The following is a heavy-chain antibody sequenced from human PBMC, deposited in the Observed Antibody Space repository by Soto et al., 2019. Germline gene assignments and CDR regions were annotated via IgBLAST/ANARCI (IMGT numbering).Heavy chain of an antibody. J-gene: IGHJ6*02. V-gene: IGHV1-69*13. CDR3: ARQAYYYYGMDV. Sequence: AAPVKVSCKASGGTFSSYAISWVRQAPGQGLEWMGGIIPIFGTANYAQKFQGRVTITADESTSTAYMELSSLRSEDTAVYYCARQAYYYYGMDVWGQGTTVTVSS. CDR2: IIPIFGTA. CDR1: GGTFSSYA.